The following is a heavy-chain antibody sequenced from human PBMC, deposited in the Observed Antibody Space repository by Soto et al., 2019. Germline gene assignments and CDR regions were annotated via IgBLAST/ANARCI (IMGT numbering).Heavy chain of an antibody. D-gene: IGHD1-7*01. CDR1: GFSFSTSGVS. CDR3: VNRRPLMSNWNSAVFDY. CDR2: MYRDDDK. V-gene: IGHV2-5*02. Sequence: QITLKESGPTLLEPTQTLTLTCTFSGFSFSTSGVSVGWIRQPPGKALEWLALMYRDDDKRYSPSLNNRLTITKYTSRNQVDLTLTNVDPVDTATYYCVNRRPLMSNWNSAVFDYWGQGIPVIVSS. J-gene: IGHJ4*02.